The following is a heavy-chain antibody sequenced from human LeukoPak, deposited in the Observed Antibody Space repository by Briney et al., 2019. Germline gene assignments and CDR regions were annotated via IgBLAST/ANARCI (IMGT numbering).Heavy chain of an antibody. D-gene: IGHD6-19*01. CDR3: ARQCSGWYLDY. J-gene: IGHJ4*02. V-gene: IGHV4-39*01. CDR1: GGSISSSSYY. Sequence: SETLSLTCIVSGGSISSSSYYWGWIRQPPGKGLEWIGSIYYSGSTYYNPSLKSRVTISVDTSKNQFSLKLGSVTAADTAVYYCARQCSGWYLDYWGQGTLVTVSS. CDR2: IYYSGST.